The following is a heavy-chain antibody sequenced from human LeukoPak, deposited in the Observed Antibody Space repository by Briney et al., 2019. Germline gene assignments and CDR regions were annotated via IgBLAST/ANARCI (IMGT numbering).Heavy chain of an antibody. J-gene: IGHJ4*02. Sequence: GGSLRLSCAASGFTFSSYSMNWVRQAPGKGLEWVSSISSSSSYIYYADSVKGRFTISRDNAKNSLYLQMNSQRAEDTAVYYCARDYRIVGATFDYWGQGTLVTVSS. V-gene: IGHV3-21*01. D-gene: IGHD1-26*01. CDR2: ISSSSSYI. CDR1: GFTFSSYS. CDR3: ARDYRIVGATFDY.